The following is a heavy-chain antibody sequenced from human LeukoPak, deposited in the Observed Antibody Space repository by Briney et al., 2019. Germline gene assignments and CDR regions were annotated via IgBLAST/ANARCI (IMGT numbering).Heavy chain of an antibody. CDR1: GFVFSDYY. D-gene: IGHD2-2*01. CDR3: GRGKSPAAVDD. Sequence: GGSLRLSCPASGFVFSDYYMHWVRQAPGKGLVWVSHINGDGSNVNYADSVKGRFTISRDNAKNTLYLQMSSLRVEDTALYYCGRGKSPAAVDDWGQGTLVTVPS. V-gene: IGHV3-74*01. CDR2: INGDGSNV. J-gene: IGHJ4*02.